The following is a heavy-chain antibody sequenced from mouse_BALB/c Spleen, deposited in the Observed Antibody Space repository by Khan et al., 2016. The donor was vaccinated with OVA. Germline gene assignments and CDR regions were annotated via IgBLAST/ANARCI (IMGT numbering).Heavy chain of an antibody. D-gene: IGHD2-10*01. V-gene: IGHV2-6-1*01. J-gene: IGHJ4*01. CDR1: GFSLTTYG. CDR2: IWSDGTT. Sequence: VQLHESGPGLAAPSQSLSITCTISGFSLTTYGVHWVRQPPGKGLEWLVVIWSDGTTNYNSALKSRLTITKDNSQSQVFLKMNSLQTDDTAIYFCARQPYYHYNIMDYWGQGTSVTVSS. CDR3: ARQPYYHYNIMDY.